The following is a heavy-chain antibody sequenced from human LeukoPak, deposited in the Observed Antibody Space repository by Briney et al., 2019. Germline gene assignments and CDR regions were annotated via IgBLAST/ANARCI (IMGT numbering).Heavy chain of an antibody. CDR2: ISSSSKYI. CDR1: EFTFSSYN. V-gene: IGHV3-21*01. D-gene: IGHD4-11*01. Sequence: GGSLRLSCAASEFTFSSYNMNWVRQAPGKGLEWVSSISSSSKYIYYADSVKGRFTISRDNAKNSLCLQMNSLRAEDTAVYYCAREYSITPSLDYWGQGTLVTVSS. J-gene: IGHJ4*02. CDR3: AREYSITPSLDY.